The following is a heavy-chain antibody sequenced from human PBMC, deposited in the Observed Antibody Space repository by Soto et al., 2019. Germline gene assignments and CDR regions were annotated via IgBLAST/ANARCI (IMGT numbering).Heavy chain of an antibody. J-gene: IGHJ4*02. CDR3: ATDTGTSPDFFDY. V-gene: IGHV4-30-4*01. Sequence: SETLSLTCTVSGGSIDSDDYYWTWIRQPPGKGLEWIGYIYSSGRTSYNPSLESRLTISIDTSKNQFSLHLNSVSAADTAVYFCATDTGTSPDFFDYWGQGTLVTVSS. CDR2: IYSSGRT. CDR1: GGSIDSDDYY.